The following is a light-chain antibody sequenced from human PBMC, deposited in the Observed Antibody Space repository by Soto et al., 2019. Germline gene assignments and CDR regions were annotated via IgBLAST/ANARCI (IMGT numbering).Light chain of an antibody. J-gene: IGKJ1*01. CDR3: QHDNNYPWT. V-gene: IGKV1-5*01. CDR1: QNISRW. Sequence: DSQMTKYPSPLSASLGDRFTITCLASQNISRWLAWYQQKPGKAPKLLMYHASTLESGVPSRFAGSGSGTEFTLTISSLQPDDFAAYYCQHDNNYPWTFGQGTKVDIK. CDR2: HAS.